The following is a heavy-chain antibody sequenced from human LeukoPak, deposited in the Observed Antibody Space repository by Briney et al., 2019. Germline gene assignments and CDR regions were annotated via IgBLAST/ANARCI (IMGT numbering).Heavy chain of an antibody. D-gene: IGHD2-15*01. V-gene: IGHV1-2*02. J-gene: IGHJ6*03. CDR1: GYTFSGYY. Sequence: GASVKVSCKASGYTFSGYYMHWVRQAPGQGLEWMGWINPNSGGTNYAQKFQGRVTMTRDTSISTAYMELSSLRSEDTAVYYCARGFGGCSGGSCYRTLGYYYYYYMDVWGKGTTVTVSS. CDR3: ARGFGGCSGGSCYRTLGYYYYYYMDV. CDR2: INPNSGGT.